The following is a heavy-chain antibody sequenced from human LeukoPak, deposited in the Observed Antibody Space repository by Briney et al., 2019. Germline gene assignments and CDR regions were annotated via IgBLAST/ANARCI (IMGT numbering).Heavy chain of an antibody. CDR3: AKDDEVPSDYYYMDV. D-gene: IGHD2-2*01. CDR2: ISGSGGST. J-gene: IGHJ6*03. CDR1: GFTFSSYA. V-gene: IGHV3-23*01. Sequence: GGSLRLSCAASGFTFSSYAMSWVRQASGKGLEWVSAISGSGGSTYYADSVKGRFTISRDNSKNTLYLQMNSLRAEDTAVYYCAKDDEVPSDYYYMDVWGKGTTVTVSS.